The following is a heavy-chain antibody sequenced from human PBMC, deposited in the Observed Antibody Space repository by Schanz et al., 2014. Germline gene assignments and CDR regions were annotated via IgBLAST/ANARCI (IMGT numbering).Heavy chain of an antibody. D-gene: IGHD2-21*02. V-gene: IGHV3-23*01. J-gene: IGHJ4*02. CDR3: VRERTNYGGNSYFFDH. CDR1: GFAFSSYG. Sequence: EVQLLESGGGLVQPGGSLRLSCLASGFAFSSYGMNWLRQAPGKGLEWVSVIGVDGTTTYYADSVKGRFTMSRDNAKYSVFLQMNSLRAEDTAVYYCVRERTNYGGNSYFFDHWGQGTLVTVSS. CDR2: IGVDGTTT.